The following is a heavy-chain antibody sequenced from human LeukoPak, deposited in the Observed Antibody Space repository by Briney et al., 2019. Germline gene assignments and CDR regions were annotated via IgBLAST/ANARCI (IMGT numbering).Heavy chain of an antibody. CDR3: ARQGYSYGDY. CDR1: GYTFTGYY. J-gene: IGHJ4*02. Sequence: GASVKVSCKASGYTFTGYYMHWVRQAPGQGLEWMGWINPNSGNTGYAQKFQGRVTMTRNTSISTAYMELSSLRSEDTAVYYCARQGYSYGDYWGQGTLVTVSS. V-gene: IGHV1-8*02. D-gene: IGHD5-18*01. CDR2: INPNSGNT.